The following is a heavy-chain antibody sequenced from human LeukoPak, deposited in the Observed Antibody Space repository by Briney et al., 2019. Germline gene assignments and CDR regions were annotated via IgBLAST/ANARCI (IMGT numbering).Heavy chain of an antibody. V-gene: IGHV1-18*01. CDR1: GYTFNNYD. CDR2: ISAYNGNT. CDR3: ARSLWSTSPSYYYYYYMDV. Sequence: ASVKVSCKASGYTFNNYDISWVRQAPGQGLEWMGRISAYNGNTNYAQRLQGRVTMTTDTSTSTAYMELRSLRSDDTAVYYCARSLWSTSPSYYYYYYMDVWGKGTTVTVSS. D-gene: IGHD2-2*01. J-gene: IGHJ6*03.